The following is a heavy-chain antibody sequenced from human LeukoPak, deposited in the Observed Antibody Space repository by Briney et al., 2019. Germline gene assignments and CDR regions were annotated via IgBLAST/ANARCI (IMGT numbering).Heavy chain of an antibody. Sequence: PGGSLRLSCVASGFTFSSYAMHWVRQAPGKGLEWVAVISYDGSNKYYADSVKGRFTISRDNSKNTLYLQMNSLRAEDTAVYYCARDPTYSYCSSTSCYPDYWGQGTLVTVSS. CDR3: ARDPTYSYCSSTSCYPDY. CDR1: GFTFSSYA. CDR2: ISYDGSNK. D-gene: IGHD2-2*01. J-gene: IGHJ4*02. V-gene: IGHV3-30-3*01.